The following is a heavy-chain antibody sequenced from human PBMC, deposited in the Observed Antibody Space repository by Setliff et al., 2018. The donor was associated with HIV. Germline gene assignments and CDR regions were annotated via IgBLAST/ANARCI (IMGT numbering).Heavy chain of an antibody. CDR1: GGSISSDDYY. V-gene: IGHV4-30-4*08. CDR2: ITYSGSA. D-gene: IGHD1-26*01. CDR3: ARAGMGALRSLFDY. Sequence: PSETLSLTCTVSGGSISSDDYYWNWIRQPPGKGLEWIGYITYSGSAYYNPSLESRVTISIDTSNNQISLRLSSVTAADTAIYYCARAGMGALRSLFDYWGQGTLVTVSS. J-gene: IGHJ4*02.